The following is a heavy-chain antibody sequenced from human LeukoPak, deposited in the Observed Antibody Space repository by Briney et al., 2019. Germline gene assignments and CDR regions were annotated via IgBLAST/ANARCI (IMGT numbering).Heavy chain of an antibody. J-gene: IGHJ4*02. Sequence: PGGSLRLSCTGSGFTFGDYAMSWVRQAPGKGLEWVGFIRSKAYGGTTEYAASVKGRFAISRDDYKSIAYLQMNSLKTEDTAVYYCTRDLYSGYDYGYFDYWGQGTLVTVSS. V-gene: IGHV3-49*04. D-gene: IGHD5-12*01. CDR1: GFTFGDYA. CDR3: TRDLYSGYDYGYFDY. CDR2: IRSKAYGGTT.